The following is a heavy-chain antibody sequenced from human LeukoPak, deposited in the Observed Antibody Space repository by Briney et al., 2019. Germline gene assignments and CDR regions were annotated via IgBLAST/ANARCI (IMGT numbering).Heavy chain of an antibody. CDR3: ARRGFDP. J-gene: IGHJ5*02. V-gene: IGHV4-34*01. CDR2: INHSGST. CDR1: GGSFSGYY. Sequence: SETLSLTGAVYGGSFSGYYWGWIRQPPGKGLEWIGEINHSGSTNYNPSLKSRVTISVDTSKNQFSLKLSSVTAADTAVYYCARRGFDPWGQGTLVTVSS.